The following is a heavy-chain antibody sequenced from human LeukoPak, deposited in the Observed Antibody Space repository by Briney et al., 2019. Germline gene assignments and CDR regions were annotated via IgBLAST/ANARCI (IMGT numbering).Heavy chain of an antibody. CDR2: ISKDGNDK. Sequence: PGGSLRLSCAASGFTFRTYAMHWVRQPPGKGPEWVAVISKDGNDKYYADSVKGRCTISRDNSRNTLYLQVNSLRAEDTAVYYCARDLRGFYFDYWGQGTLVTVSS. V-gene: IGHV3-30*04. D-gene: IGHD3-10*01. J-gene: IGHJ4*02. CDR3: ARDLRGFYFDY. CDR1: GFTFRTYA.